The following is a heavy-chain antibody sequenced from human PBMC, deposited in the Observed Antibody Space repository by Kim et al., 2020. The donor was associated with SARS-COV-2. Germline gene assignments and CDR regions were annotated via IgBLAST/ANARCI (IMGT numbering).Heavy chain of an antibody. Sequence: GGSLRLSCAASGFTFSSYAMHWVRQAPGKGLEWVAVISYDGSNKYYADSVKGRFTISRDNSKNTLYLQMNSLRAEDTAVYYCARPFTAMVRGENDYWGQGTLVTVSS. D-gene: IGHD5-18*01. J-gene: IGHJ4*02. CDR3: ARPFTAMVRGENDY. CDR2: ISYDGSNK. V-gene: IGHV3-30*04. CDR1: GFTFSSYA.